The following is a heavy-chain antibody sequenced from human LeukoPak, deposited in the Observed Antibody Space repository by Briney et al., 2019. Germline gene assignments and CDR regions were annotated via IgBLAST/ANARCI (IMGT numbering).Heavy chain of an antibody. Sequence: PSETLSLTCTVSGYSISSGYYWGWIRQPPGKGLEWIGSIYHSGSTYYNPSLKSRVTISVDTSKNQFSLKLSSVTAADTAVYYCARADYSSTWSHDYYYMDVWGKGTTVTISS. V-gene: IGHV4-38-2*02. CDR2: IYHSGST. CDR1: GYSISSGYY. D-gene: IGHD6-13*01. J-gene: IGHJ6*03. CDR3: ARADYSSTWSHDYYYMDV.